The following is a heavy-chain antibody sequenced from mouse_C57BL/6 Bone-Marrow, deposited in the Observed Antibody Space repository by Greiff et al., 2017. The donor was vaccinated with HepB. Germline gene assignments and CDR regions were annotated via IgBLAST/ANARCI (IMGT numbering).Heavy chain of an antibody. CDR2: INPNNGGT. D-gene: IGHD2-14*01. V-gene: IGHV1-26*01. J-gene: IGHJ2*01. CDR3: ARRKYDMSDY. CDR1: GYTFTDYY. Sequence: VQLQQSGPELVKPGASVKISCKASGYTFTDYYMNWVKQSHGKSLEWIGDINPNNGGTSYNQKFKGKATLTVDKSSSTAYMELRSLTSEDSAVYYCARRKYDMSDYWGQGTTLTVSS.